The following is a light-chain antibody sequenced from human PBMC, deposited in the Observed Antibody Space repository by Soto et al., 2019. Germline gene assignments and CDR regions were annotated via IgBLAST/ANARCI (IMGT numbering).Light chain of an antibody. V-gene: IGLV1-40*01. Sequence: QSVLTQPPSVSGAPGQRVTISCTGSSSNIGTPYDVHWYQQLPGTAPKLLIYGNSNRPSGVPDRFSGSKSGTSASLAITGLQAEGEADYYCQSYDSSLSGYVIFGGGTKLTVL. CDR3: QSYDSSLSGYVI. J-gene: IGLJ2*01. CDR2: GNS. CDR1: SSNIGTPYD.